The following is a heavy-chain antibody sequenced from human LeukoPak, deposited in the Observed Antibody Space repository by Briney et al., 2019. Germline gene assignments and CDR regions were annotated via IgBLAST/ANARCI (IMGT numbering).Heavy chain of an antibody. CDR2: IYYSVST. CDR1: GGSISGYY. V-gene: IGHV4-59*12. CDR3: ARDLYSSSSVRAFDI. Sequence: PSETLSLTCTVSGGSISGYYWSWIRQPPGKGLEWIGYIYYSVSTNYNPSLKNRVTISVDTSKNQFSLKLSSVTAADTAVYYCARDLYSSSSVRAFDIWGQGTMVTVSS. D-gene: IGHD6-6*01. J-gene: IGHJ3*02.